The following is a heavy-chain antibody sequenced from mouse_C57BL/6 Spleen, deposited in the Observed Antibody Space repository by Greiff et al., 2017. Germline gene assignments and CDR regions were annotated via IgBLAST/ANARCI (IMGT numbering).Heavy chain of an antibody. CDR1: GYTFTSYW. CDR3: SGGCSEAWFAY. J-gene: IGHJ3*01. V-gene: IGHV1-69*01. Sequence: QVQLQQPGAELVMPGASVKLSCKASGYTFTSYWMHWVKQRPGQGLEWIGEIDPSDSYTNYNQKFTGKATLTVAKSSSTAYMQLSSLTSEDSAVYYCSGGCSEAWFAYWGQGTLVTVSA. CDR2: IDPSDSYT. D-gene: IGHD1-1*01.